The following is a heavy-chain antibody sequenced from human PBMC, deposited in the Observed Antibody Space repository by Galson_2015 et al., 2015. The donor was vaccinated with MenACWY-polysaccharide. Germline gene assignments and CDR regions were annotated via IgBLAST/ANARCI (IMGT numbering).Heavy chain of an antibody. CDR1: GFTFSSHA. J-gene: IGHJ6*02. CDR2: ISYDGSNK. Sequence: SLRLSCAASGFTFSSHAMHWVRQAPGKGLEWVAVISYDGSNKYYADSVKGRFTISSDNSKNTLYLQMNSLRGEDTAVYYCARDYCSRTSCYGMDVWGQGTTVTVSS. D-gene: IGHD2-2*01. V-gene: IGHV3-30-3*01. CDR3: ARDYCSRTSCYGMDV.